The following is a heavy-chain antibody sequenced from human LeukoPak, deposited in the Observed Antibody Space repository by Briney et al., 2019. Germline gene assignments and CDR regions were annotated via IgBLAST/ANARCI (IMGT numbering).Heavy chain of an antibody. CDR2: INPNSGGT. CDR1: GYTFTGYY. CDR3: ARERFLEWLLEVNWFDP. Sequence: ASVKVSCKASGYTFTGYYMHWVRQAPGQGLEWMGWINPNSGGTNYAQKFQGRVTMTRDTSISTAYMELSRLRSGDTAVYYCARERFLEWLLEVNWFDPWGQGTLVTVSS. V-gene: IGHV1-2*02. J-gene: IGHJ5*02. D-gene: IGHD3-3*01.